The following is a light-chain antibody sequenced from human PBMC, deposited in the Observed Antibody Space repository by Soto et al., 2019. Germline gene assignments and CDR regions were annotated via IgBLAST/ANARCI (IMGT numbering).Light chain of an antibody. CDR2: AAS. Sequence: DIQMTQSPSSVSASVGDRVTITCRASQSISTWLAWYQQKPGTVPKLLIYAASSLQSGVPSRFSGSGVGTEFTRTITSLQPEDFGTYYCQQGDSFPITFGQGTRLEIK. CDR1: QSISTW. CDR3: QQGDSFPIT. J-gene: IGKJ5*01. V-gene: IGKV1-12*01.